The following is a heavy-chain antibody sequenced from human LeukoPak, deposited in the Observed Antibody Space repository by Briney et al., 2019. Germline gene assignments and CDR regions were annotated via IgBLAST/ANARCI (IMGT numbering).Heavy chain of an antibody. Sequence: GGSLRLSCAASGFTFSSYSMNWVRQAPGKGLEWVSYISSSSSTIYYADSVKGRFTISRDNSKNTLYLQMNSLRAEDTAVYYCAKDGPVTSGYYYYYGMDVWGQGTTVTVSS. J-gene: IGHJ6*02. CDR3: AKDGPVTSGYYYYYGMDV. D-gene: IGHD4-17*01. V-gene: IGHV3-48*01. CDR2: ISSSSSTI. CDR1: GFTFSSYS.